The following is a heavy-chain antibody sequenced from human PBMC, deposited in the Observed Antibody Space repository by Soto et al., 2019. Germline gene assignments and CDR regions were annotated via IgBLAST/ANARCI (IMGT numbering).Heavy chain of an antibody. CDR1: GFTFSSYG. Sequence: QVQLVESGGCVVQPGRSLRLSCAASGFTFSSYGMYWVRQAPGKGLEWVAVISHDGSFKYYADSVKGRFTISRDNSKNTLFLQMNSLRPEGTDLYYCATALLRRVEAATPLDYWGQGTLVTVSS. D-gene: IGHD2-15*01. CDR3: ATALLRRVEAATPLDY. J-gene: IGHJ4*02. CDR2: ISHDGSFK. V-gene: IGHV3-30*03.